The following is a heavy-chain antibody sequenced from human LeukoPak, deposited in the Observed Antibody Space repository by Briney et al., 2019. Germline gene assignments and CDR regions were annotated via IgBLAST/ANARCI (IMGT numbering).Heavy chain of an antibody. J-gene: IGHJ4*02. D-gene: IGHD5-18*01. CDR1: GFTVSSNY. V-gene: IGHV3-48*01. CDR3: ARAYSGYTYGYHY. Sequence: PGGSLRLSCAASGFTVSSNYMSWVRQAPGKGLEWVSYITSSSSIIYYADSVKGRFTISRDNAKNSLYLQMSSLRAEDTAVYYCARAYSGYTYGYHYWGQGTLVTVSS. CDR2: ITSSSSII.